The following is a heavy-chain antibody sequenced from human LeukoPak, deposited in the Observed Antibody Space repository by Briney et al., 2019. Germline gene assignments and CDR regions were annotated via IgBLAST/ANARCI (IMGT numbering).Heavy chain of an antibody. D-gene: IGHD3-10*01. Sequence: TSETLSLTCAVYGGSFSGYYWSWIRQPPGKGLEGIGEINHSGSTNYNPSLKSRVTISVDTSKNQFSLKLSSVTAADTAVYYCARGWWIGYYGSGSTLYFDYWGQGTLVTVSS. CDR3: ARGWWIGYYGSGSTLYFDY. J-gene: IGHJ4*02. V-gene: IGHV4-34*01. CDR1: GGSFSGYY. CDR2: INHSGST.